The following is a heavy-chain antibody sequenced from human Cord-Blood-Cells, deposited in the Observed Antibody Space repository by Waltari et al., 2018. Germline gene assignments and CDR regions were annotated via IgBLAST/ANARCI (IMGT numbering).Heavy chain of an antibody. D-gene: IGHD2-15*01. V-gene: IGHV4-34*01. CDR1: GGSFSGYY. J-gene: IGHJ5*02. CDR3: ARRVTYSSGGSCYSWFDP. CDR2: INHSGST. Sequence: QVQLQQWGAGLLKPSETLSLTCAVYGGSFSGYYWSWIRQPPGKGMEWIGEINHSGSTNSTPYLKSLLTISLDTSNTQFALKRSSGTAADTAVYYCARRVTYSSGGSCYSWFDPWGQGTLVTVSS.